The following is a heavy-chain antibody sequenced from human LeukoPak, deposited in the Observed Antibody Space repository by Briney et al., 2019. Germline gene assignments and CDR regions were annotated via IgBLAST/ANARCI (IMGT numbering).Heavy chain of an antibody. CDR2: INPNSGGT. CDR3: ARVWGVKAPHMYFDY. J-gene: IGHJ4*02. D-gene: IGHD3-10*01. Sequence: ASVKVSCKASGYTFTGYYMHWVRQAPGQGLEWMGWINPNSGGTNYAQKFQGRVTMTRDTSISTAYMELSRLRSDDTAVYYCARVWGVKAPHMYFDYWGQGTLVTVSS. V-gene: IGHV1-2*02. CDR1: GYTFTGYY.